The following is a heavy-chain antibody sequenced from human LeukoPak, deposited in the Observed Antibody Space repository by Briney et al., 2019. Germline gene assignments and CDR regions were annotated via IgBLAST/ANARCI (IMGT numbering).Heavy chain of an antibody. J-gene: IGHJ4*02. D-gene: IGHD3-10*01. CDR1: GYTFTSYD. Sequence: ASVKVSCKASGYTFTSYDINWVRQATGQGLEWMGWMNPNSGNTGYAQKFQGRVTVTRNTSISTAYMELSSLRSEDTAVYYCASGRRSGGSGSYGLDFDYWGQGTLVTVSS. CDR3: ASGRRSGGSGSYGLDFDY. V-gene: IGHV1-8*01. CDR2: MNPNSGNT.